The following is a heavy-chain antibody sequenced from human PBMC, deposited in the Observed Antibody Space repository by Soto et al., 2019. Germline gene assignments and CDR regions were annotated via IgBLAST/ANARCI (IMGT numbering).Heavy chain of an antibody. CDR3: VSDTILVATTDYSSYGLDV. V-gene: IGHV3-30-3*01. Sequence: QVQLVESGGGVVQPGRSLRLSCAASGFTLSGYSMHWVRQAPGKGLEWVAVTSHDGSNNYYADSVKGRFTISRDNSKNTLHLQMDGLRPDDTAVYFCVSDTILVATTDYSSYGLDVWGQGTTVTVSS. J-gene: IGHJ6*02. CDR2: TSHDGSNN. D-gene: IGHD2-15*01. CDR1: GFTLSGYS.